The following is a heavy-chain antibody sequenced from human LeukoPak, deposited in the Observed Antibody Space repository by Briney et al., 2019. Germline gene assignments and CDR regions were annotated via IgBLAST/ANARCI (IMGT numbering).Heavy chain of an antibody. J-gene: IGHJ3*02. CDR1: GGSISSYY. CDR3: ARTYWAHDAFDI. CDR2: IYYSGST. Sequence: SETLSLTCTVSGGSISSYYWSWIRQPPGKGLEWIGYIYYSGSTNYNPSLKSRVTISMDTSKNQFSLKLTSVTVADTAVYYCARTYWAHDAFDIWGQGTMVTVSS. V-gene: IGHV4-59*08. D-gene: IGHD2-8*02.